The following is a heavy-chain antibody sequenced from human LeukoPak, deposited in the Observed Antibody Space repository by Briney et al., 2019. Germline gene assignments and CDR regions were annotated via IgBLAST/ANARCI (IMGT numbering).Heavy chain of an antibody. D-gene: IGHD2-8*02. CDR1: GFTFSSYE. J-gene: IGHJ6*03. Sequence: GGSLRLSCAASGFTFSSYEMNWVRQAPGKGLEWVSYISSSGSTIYYADSVKGRFTISRDNAKNSLYLQMNSLRAEDTAVYYCARGYGWEASYYYYYMDVWGKGTTVTISS. CDR2: ISSSGSTI. V-gene: IGHV3-48*03. CDR3: ARGYGWEASYYYYYMDV.